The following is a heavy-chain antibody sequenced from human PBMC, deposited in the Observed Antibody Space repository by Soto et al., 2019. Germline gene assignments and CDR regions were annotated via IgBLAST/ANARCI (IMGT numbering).Heavy chain of an antibody. CDR3: ARHGAYSTSVYYYYGMDV. CDR1: GGAINITVYY. CDR2: SNYGGPT. V-gene: IGHV4-39*01. D-gene: IGHD6-13*01. J-gene: IGHJ6*02. Sequence: SETLSLTCTVSGGAINITVYYWGWIRQPPGKGLEWIGSSNYGGPTYYSPSLQSRVTISLDTAKNHFSLNLRSVTAADTAVYYCARHGAYSTSVYYYYGMDVWGQGTTVTVSS.